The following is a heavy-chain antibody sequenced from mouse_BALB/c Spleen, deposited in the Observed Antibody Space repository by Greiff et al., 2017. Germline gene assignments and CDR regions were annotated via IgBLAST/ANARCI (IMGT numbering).Heavy chain of an antibody. D-gene: IGHD1-2*01. Sequence: VHLVESGGGLVQPGGSRKLSCAASGFTFSSFGMHWVRQAPEKGLEWVAYISSGSSTIYYADTVKGRFTISRDNPKNTLFLQMTSLRSEDTAMYYCARWGFITTAPYAMDYWGQGTSVTVSS. J-gene: IGHJ4*01. CDR3: ARWGFITTAPYAMDY. CDR2: ISSGSSTI. V-gene: IGHV5-17*02. CDR1: GFTFSSFG.